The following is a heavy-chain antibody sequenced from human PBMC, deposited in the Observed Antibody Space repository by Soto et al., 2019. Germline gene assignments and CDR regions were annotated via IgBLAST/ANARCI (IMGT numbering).Heavy chain of an antibody. Sequence: PSETLSLTCAVYGGSFSGYYWSWLRQPQGKGLEWIGEINHSGSTNYNPSLKSRVTISVDTSKNQFSLKLSSVTAADTAVYYCARISGSYYYDSSGYYLYWGQGTLVTVSS. CDR3: ARISGSYYYDSSGYYLY. CDR2: INHSGST. J-gene: IGHJ4*02. D-gene: IGHD3-22*01. CDR1: GGSFSGYY. V-gene: IGHV4-34*01.